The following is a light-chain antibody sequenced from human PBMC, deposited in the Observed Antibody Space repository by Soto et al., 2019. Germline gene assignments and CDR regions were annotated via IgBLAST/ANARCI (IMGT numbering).Light chain of an antibody. CDR2: SDN. CDR3: SSWDDSLNGPV. V-gene: IGLV1-44*01. J-gene: IGLJ3*02. CDR1: SSNFGRNS. Sequence: QSAVTQPPSASGTPGQRVTISCSGSSSNFGRNSVNWYQQFPGTAPKLLMSSDNQRAAGIPDRFSGSKSGTSASLVISGLQSEDEADYYCSSWDDSLNGPVFGGGSKVTVL.